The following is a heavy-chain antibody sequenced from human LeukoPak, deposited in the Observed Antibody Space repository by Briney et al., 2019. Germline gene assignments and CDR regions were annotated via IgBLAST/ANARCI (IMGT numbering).Heavy chain of an antibody. Sequence: GSLRLSCAAFGFTFRSYSMNWVRQAPGKGLEWVPSISSSSSYIYYADSVKGRFTISRDNAKNSLYLQMNSLRAEDTAVYYCARDQAGVVVAAIDYWGQGTLVTVSS. CDR1: GFTFRSYS. V-gene: IGHV3-21*01. J-gene: IGHJ4*02. CDR2: ISSSSSYI. CDR3: ARDQAGVVVAAIDY. D-gene: IGHD2-15*01.